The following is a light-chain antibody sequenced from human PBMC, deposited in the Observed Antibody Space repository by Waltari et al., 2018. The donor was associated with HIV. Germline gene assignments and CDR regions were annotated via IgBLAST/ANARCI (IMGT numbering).Light chain of an antibody. V-gene: IGLV2-14*01. J-gene: IGLJ2*01. CDR1: NSDIGGYNY. Sequence: QSALTQPASVSGSPGRSITISCTGTNSDIGGYNYVSWYQQHPGRAPKLILYDVTTRPSGVSDRCSGSKSGNTASLTISGLLAEDEADYYCSSYASNTYVVFGGGTKLTVL. CDR3: SSYASNTYVV. CDR2: DVT.